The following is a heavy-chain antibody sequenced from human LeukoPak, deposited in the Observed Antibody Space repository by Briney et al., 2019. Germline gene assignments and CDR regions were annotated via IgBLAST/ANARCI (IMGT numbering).Heavy chain of an antibody. V-gene: IGHV3-7*01. D-gene: IGHD1-7*01. Sequence: GGSLRLSCAASGFTYSSYWMSWVRQAPGKGLEWVANIKQDGSEKYYVDSVKGRFTISRDNAKNSLYLQMNSLRAEDTAVYYCARDEGSSENWNYAQYWGQGTLVTVSS. CDR3: ARDEGSSENWNYAQY. CDR2: IKQDGSEK. J-gene: IGHJ4*02. CDR1: GFTYSSYW.